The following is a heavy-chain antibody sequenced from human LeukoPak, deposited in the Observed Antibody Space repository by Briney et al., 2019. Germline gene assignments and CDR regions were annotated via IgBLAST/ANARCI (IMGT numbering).Heavy chain of an antibody. D-gene: IGHD6-19*01. J-gene: IGHJ4*02. Sequence: PSETLSLTCTVSGGSISSYYWSWIRQPPGKGLEWIGYIYYSGSTNYNPSLKSRVTISVDTSKNQFSLKLSSVTAADTAVYYCARHSYPGIAVEYYFDYWGQGTLVTVSS. CDR2: IYYSGST. V-gene: IGHV4-59*08. CDR1: GGSISSYY. CDR3: ARHSYPGIAVEYYFDY.